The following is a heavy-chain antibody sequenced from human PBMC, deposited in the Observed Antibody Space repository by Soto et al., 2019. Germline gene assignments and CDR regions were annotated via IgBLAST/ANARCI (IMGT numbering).Heavy chain of an antibody. Sequence: GGSLRLSCVASGLTFSNYWMHWVRQAPGKGLVWVSRINGDGTTTTYADSVKGRFTISRDNARNTLYLQINSLRAEDTAVYFCARGGNSAMAAAGTTGGLYYYMDVWGKGTTVTVSS. CDR3: ARGGNSAMAAAGTTGGLYYYMDV. CDR2: INGDGTTT. D-gene: IGHD6-13*01. CDR1: GLTFSNYW. J-gene: IGHJ6*03. V-gene: IGHV3-74*01.